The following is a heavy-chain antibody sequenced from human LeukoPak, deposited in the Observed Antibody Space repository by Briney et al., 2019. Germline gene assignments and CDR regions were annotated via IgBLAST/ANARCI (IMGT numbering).Heavy chain of an antibody. D-gene: IGHD2-2*01. CDR1: GGSFSGYY. V-gene: IGHV4-34*01. Sequence: SETLSLTCAVYGGSFSGYYWSWIRQPPGKGLEWIGEINHSGSTNYNPSLKSRVTISVDTSKNQFSLKLSSVTAADTAVYYCARSAVVPAASHYYYYGMDVWGQGTTVTVSS. CDR3: ARSAVVPAASHYYYYGMDV. CDR2: INHSGST. J-gene: IGHJ6*02.